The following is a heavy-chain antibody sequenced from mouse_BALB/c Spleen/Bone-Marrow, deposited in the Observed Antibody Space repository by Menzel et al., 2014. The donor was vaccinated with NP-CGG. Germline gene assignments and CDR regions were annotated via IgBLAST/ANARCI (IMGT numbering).Heavy chain of an antibody. CDR2: IDPETGGT. J-gene: IGHJ3*01. CDR3: TRRTGDPY. CDR1: GYTFTDYD. D-gene: IGHD4-1*01. Sequence: QVQLQQSGAELVRPGASVTLSCTASGYTFTDYDMHWVKQTPVRGLEWIGAIDPETGGTAYTQKFKGKATLTADKSSSTAYMELRSLTAEDSAVYYFTRRTGDPYWGQGTLVTVSS. V-gene: IGHV1-15*01.